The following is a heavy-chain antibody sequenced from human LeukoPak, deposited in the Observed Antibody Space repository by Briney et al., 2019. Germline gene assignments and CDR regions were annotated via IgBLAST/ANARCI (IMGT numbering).Heavy chain of an antibody. CDR1: GYTFTIYY. D-gene: IGHD3-10*01. CDR3: AREFDYYGDY. V-gene: IGHV1-46*01. J-gene: IGHJ4*02. CDR2: INPSGGST. Sequence: ASVTVSFTASGYTFTIYYMQWVRQAPGQGLEWMGIINPSGGSTTYAQKFQGRVTMTRDTSTSTVYMELSSLRSEDTAVYYCAREFDYYGDYWGQGTLVTVSS.